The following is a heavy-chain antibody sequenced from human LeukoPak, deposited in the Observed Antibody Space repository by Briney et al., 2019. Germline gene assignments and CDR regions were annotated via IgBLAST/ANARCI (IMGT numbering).Heavy chain of an antibody. CDR1: GGSISSYY. D-gene: IGHD1-26*01. CDR2: IYCSEST. J-gene: IGHJ4*02. CDR3: ASFDSGSYYFDY. Sequence: SETLSLTCTVSGGSISSYYWGWIRQPARKGLEWIEYIYCSESTNYNPSLKSRVTISVDTSKHQSSLKLSSVTAAAPAVYYCASFDSGSYYFDYWGQGTLVTVSS. V-gene: IGHV4-59*01.